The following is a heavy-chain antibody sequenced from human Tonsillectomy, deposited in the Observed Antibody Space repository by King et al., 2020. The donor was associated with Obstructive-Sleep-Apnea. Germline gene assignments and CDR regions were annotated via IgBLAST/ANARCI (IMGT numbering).Heavy chain of an antibody. CDR2: ISYDGSNK. Sequence: VQLVESGGGVVKPGRSLRLSCAASGFTFSSYGMHWVRQAPGKGLEWVAVISYDGSNKYYADSVKGRFTISRDNSKNTLYLQMNSLRAEDTAVYYCAKDWSRRDFNDAFDIWGQGTMVTVSS. CDR3: AKDWSRRDFNDAFDI. J-gene: IGHJ3*02. V-gene: IGHV3-30*18. D-gene: IGHD6-6*01. CDR1: GFTFSSYG.